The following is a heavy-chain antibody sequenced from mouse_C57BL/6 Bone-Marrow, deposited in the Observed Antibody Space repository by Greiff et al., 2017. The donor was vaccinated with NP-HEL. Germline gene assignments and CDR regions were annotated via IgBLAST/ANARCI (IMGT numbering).Heavy chain of an antibody. CDR1: GYSITSGYY. CDR2: ISYDGSN. D-gene: IGHD2-12*01. V-gene: IGHV3-6*01. CDR3: ARDYYSFWYFDV. Sequence: EVKLQESGPGLVKPSQSLSLTCSVTGYSITSGYYWNWIRQFPGNKLEWMGYISYDGSNNYNPSLKNRISITRDTSKNQFFLKLNSVTTEDTATYYCARDYYSFWYFDVWGTGTTVTVSS. J-gene: IGHJ1*03.